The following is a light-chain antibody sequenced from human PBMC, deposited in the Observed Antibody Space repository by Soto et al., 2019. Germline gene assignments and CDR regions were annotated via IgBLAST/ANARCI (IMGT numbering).Light chain of an antibody. V-gene: IGKV3-15*01. CDR3: QQYNDWPSMYT. CDR2: GAS. Sequence: EIVMTQSPATLSVSPGESATLSCRASQSFDSNLAWYQQKPGQAPRLLSFGASTRASGVPARFSGSGSGTEFTLTISSLQSEDFAVYYCQQYNDWPSMYTFGQGTKLEMK. CDR1: QSFDSN. J-gene: IGKJ2*01.